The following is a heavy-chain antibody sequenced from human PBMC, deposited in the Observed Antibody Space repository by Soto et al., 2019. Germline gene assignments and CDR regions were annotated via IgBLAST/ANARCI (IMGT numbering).Heavy chain of an antibody. D-gene: IGHD3-10*01. CDR1: GFTFSSYA. V-gene: IGHV3-23*01. CDR3: AKAVPSMVRGVMDGGFAI. Sequence: EVQLLESGGGLVQPGGSLRLSCAASGFTFSSYAMSWVRQAPGKGLEWVSAISGSGGSTYYADSVKGRFTISRDNTKNTLEPEMNRPRAGDKAGSYWAKAVPSMVRGVMDGGFAISGQGTMVIVCS. J-gene: IGHJ3*02. CDR2: ISGSGGST.